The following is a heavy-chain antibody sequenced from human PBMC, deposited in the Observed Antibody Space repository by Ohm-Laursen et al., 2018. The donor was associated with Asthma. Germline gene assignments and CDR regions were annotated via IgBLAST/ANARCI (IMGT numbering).Heavy chain of an antibody. CDR3: ARRDFSGGDPSAAFDI. D-gene: IGHD2-21*02. V-gene: IGHV3-53*05. Sequence: SLRLSCAASGFTVSSNYMSWVRQAPEKGLEWVSVLYPGGTIHYADSVRGRFTISRANSKNTLYLQMNSLRAEDTVVYYGARRDFSGGDPSAAFDIWGQGTMVTVSS. CDR1: GFTVSSNY. J-gene: IGHJ3*02. CDR2: LYPGGTI.